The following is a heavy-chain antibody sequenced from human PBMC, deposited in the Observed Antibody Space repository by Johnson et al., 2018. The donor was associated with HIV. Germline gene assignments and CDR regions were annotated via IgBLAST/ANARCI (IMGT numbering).Heavy chain of an antibody. CDR2: ISWTSGSI. D-gene: IGHD6-13*01. J-gene: IGHJ3*02. Sequence: VQLVESGGGLVQPGRSLRLSCAASGFTFDDSAMHWVRQAPGKGLEWVSGISWTSGSIGYADSVKGRFTISRDNAKNSLYLQMNSLRAEDTALYYCAKDGYSSSWYPYAFDIWGQGTMVTVSS. CDR3: AKDGYSSSWYPYAFDI. CDR1: GFTFDDSA. V-gene: IGHV3-9*01.